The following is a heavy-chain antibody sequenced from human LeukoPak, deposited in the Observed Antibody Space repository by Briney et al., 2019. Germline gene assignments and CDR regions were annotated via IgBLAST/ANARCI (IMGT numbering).Heavy chain of an antibody. D-gene: IGHD4/OR15-4a*01. CDR1: GGSISSYY. Sequence: PSETLSLTCTVSGGSISSYYWSWIRQPPGKGLEWIGYIYYSGSTNYNPSLKGRVTISVDTSKNQFSLKLSSVTAADTAVYYCARMTINWFDPWGQGTLVTVSS. V-gene: IGHV4-59*01. CDR2: IYYSGST. J-gene: IGHJ5*02. CDR3: ARMTINWFDP.